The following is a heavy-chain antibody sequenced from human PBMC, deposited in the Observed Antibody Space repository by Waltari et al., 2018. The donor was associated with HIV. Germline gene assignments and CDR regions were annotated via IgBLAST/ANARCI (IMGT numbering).Heavy chain of an antibody. CDR3: ARLTHYYDTSGPDYYYYGMDV. D-gene: IGHD3-22*01. CDR2: NSAYNCNT. V-gene: IGHV1-18*01. J-gene: IGHJ6*02. CDR1: GNTFTRYG. Sequence: QVQLVQSGAEVKKPGASVKVSCKASGNTFTRYGISWVRQAPGQGLEWMGWNSAYNCNTNYAQKLQGRVSMTTETSTSTAYMELRSLRSDDTAVYYCARLTHYYDTSGPDYYYYGMDVWGQGTTVTVSS.